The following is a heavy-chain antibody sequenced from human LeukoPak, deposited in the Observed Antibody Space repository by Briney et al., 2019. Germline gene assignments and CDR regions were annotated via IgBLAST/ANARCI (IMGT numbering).Heavy chain of an antibody. CDR1: GGSISSYY. CDR2: IYYSGST. J-gene: IGHJ4*02. D-gene: IGHD3-9*01. Sequence: SETLSLTCTVSGGSISSYYWSWIRQPPGKGLEWMGYIYYSGSTNYNPSLKSRVTISVDTPQIQFSLKLSSVTAADTAVYYCAKVAPNYDILTGYRTQPYYFDYWGQGTLVTVSS. CDR3: AKVAPNYDILTGYRTQPYYFDY. V-gene: IGHV4-59*01.